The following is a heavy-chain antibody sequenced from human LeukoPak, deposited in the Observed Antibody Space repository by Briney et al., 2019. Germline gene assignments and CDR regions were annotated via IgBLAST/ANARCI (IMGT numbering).Heavy chain of an antibody. D-gene: IGHD3-22*01. CDR3: ASDYYYDSSGYTRVFDY. CDR2: IWYDGSNK. V-gene: IGHV3-33*01. J-gene: IGHJ4*02. Sequence: QPGRSLRLSCAASGFTFSSYGMHWVRQAPGKGLEWVAVIWYDGSNKYYADSVKGRFTISRDNSENTLYLQMNSLRAEDTAVYYCASDYYYDSSGYTRVFDYWGQGTLVTVSS. CDR1: GFTFSSYG.